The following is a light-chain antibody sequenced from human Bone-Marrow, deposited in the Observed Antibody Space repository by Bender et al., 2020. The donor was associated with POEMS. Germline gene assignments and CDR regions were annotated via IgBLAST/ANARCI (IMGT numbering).Light chain of an antibody. J-gene: IGLJ2*01. CDR2: KDT. Sequence: SYDLTQPPSVSVSPGQTATITCSGDELGDKYVCWYQQKPGQSPVLVIYKDTKRPSGIPGRFSGSNSGNTATLTISGTQPMDEADYYCQVWDSSIVVFGRGTNLTVL. CDR3: QVWDSSIVV. CDR1: ELGDKY. V-gene: IGLV3-1*01.